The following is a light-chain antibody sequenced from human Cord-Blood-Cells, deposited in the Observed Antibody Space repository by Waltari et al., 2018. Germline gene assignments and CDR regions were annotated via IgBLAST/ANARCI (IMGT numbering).Light chain of an antibody. Sequence: VLMQSPGTLSLFPGERATLPCRASLSVSSSYLAWYQQKPGQAPRLLIYGASSRATGIPDRFSGSGSGTDFTLTISRLEPEDFAVYFCQQYGSSPRTFGQGTKVEI. CDR1: LSVSSSY. V-gene: IGKV3-20*01. CDR3: QQYGSSPRT. CDR2: GAS. J-gene: IGKJ1*01.